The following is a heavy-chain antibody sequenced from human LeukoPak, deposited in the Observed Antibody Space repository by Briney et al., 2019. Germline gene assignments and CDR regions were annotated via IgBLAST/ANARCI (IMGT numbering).Heavy chain of an antibody. CDR3: ASTSWELPDY. Sequence: PGGSLRLSCAASGFTFSSYSINWVRQAPGKGLEWVSSISSSSSYIYYADSVKGRFTISRDNAKNSLYLQMNSLRAEDTAVYYCASTSWELPDYWGQGTLVTVSS. CDR2: ISSSSSYI. V-gene: IGHV3-21*01. CDR1: GFTFSSYS. D-gene: IGHD1-26*01. J-gene: IGHJ4*02.